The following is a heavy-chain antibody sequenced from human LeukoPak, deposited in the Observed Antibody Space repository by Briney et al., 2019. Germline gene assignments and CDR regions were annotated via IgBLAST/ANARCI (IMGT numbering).Heavy chain of an antibody. CDR3: AKSVVPAAMLISWFDP. D-gene: IGHD2-2*01. V-gene: IGHV3-30*18. J-gene: IGHJ5*02. CDR1: GFTFSSYG. Sequence: GGSLRLSCAASGFTFSSYGMHWVRQAPGKGLEWVAVISYGGSNKYYADSVKGRFTISRDNSKNTLYLQMNSLRAEDTAVYYCAKSVVPAAMLISWFDPWGQGTLVTVSS. CDR2: ISYGGSNK.